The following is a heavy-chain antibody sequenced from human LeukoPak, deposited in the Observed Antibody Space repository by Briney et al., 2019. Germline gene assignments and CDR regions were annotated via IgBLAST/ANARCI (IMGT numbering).Heavy chain of an antibody. V-gene: IGHV1-46*01. CDR2: INPTDGST. J-gene: IGHJ6*02. D-gene: IGHD2-2*01. CDR1: GYTFTGYY. CDR3: ARDLCSSTSCSPVGDDYGMDV. Sequence: ASVKVSCKASGYTFTGYYMHWVRQAPGQGLEWMGIINPTDGSTAYAQKFQGRVTMTRDTSTSTVYIELSSLRSEDTAVYYCARDLCSSTSCSPVGDDYGMDVWGQGTTVTVSS.